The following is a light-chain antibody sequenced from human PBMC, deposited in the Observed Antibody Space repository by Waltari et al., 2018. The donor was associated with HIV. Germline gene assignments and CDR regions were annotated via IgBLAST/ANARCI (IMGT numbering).Light chain of an antibody. CDR2: EVS. CDR1: SSDVGCYNY. V-gene: IGLV2-14*01. J-gene: IGLJ2*01. CDR3: SSYTTSTTPVL. Sequence: QSALTQPASVSGSPGPSITISCPGTSSDVGCYNYVSWYQQHPGKAPKLLISEVSNRPSGISNRFSGSKSGNTASLTISGLQTEDEADYYCSSYTTSTTPVLFGGGTKLTVV.